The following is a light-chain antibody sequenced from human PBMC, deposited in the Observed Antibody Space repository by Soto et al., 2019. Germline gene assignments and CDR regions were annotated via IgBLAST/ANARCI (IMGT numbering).Light chain of an antibody. CDR3: MQALQTPRT. CDR1: QSLLHSNGYNY. V-gene: IGKV2-28*01. Sequence: DIVMTQSPLSLPVTPGEPASISCRSSQSLLHSNGYNYLDWYLQKPGQSPQLLICLGSNRASGVPDRFSGSGSGTDFTLKISRVEAEDVGVYYCMQALQTPRTFGQGTKVEIK. J-gene: IGKJ1*01. CDR2: LGS.